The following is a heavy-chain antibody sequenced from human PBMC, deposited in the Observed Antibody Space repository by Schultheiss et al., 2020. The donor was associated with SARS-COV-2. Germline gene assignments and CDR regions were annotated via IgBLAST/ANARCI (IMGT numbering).Heavy chain of an antibody. D-gene: IGHD6-6*01. V-gene: IGHV4-39*07. CDR1: GGSISSSSYY. J-gene: IGHJ6*02. Sequence: SQTLSLTCTVSGGSISSSSYYWGWIRQPPGKGLEWIGSIYYSGSTYYNPSLKSRVTISVDRSKNQFSLKLSSVTAADTAVYYCAREQQLVHFYYYGMDVWGQGTTVTVSS. CDR2: IYYSGST. CDR3: AREQQLVHFYYYGMDV.